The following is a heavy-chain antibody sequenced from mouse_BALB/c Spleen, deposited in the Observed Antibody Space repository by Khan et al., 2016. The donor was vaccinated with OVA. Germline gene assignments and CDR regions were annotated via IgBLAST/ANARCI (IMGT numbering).Heavy chain of an antibody. Sequence: VQLQESGPGLVKPSQSLSLTCTVTGYSITSDYAWNWIRQFPGNKLEWMGYISYSGSTSYNPSLKSRISITRDTSKNQFFLQLNSVTTEDTATYYCARWGNPYFDYWGQGTTLTVSS. CDR2: ISYSGST. CDR3: ARWGNPYFDY. V-gene: IGHV3-2*02. CDR1: GYSITSDYA. J-gene: IGHJ2*01.